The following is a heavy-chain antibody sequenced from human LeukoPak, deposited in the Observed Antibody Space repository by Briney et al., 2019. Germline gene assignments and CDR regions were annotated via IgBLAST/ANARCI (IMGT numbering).Heavy chain of an antibody. D-gene: IGHD3-9*01. Sequence: PSQTLSLTCTVSGGSISRGDYYWSWIRQPPGKGLEWIGYIYYSGSTYYNPSLKSRVTISVDTSKNQFSLKLSSVTAAATAVYYCARVIAGTHYDISTGYSLPLHFDYWGQGTLVTVSS. V-gene: IGHV4-30-4*01. J-gene: IGHJ4*02. CDR2: IYYSGST. CDR1: GGSISRGDYY. CDR3: ARVIAGTHYDISTGYSLPLHFDY.